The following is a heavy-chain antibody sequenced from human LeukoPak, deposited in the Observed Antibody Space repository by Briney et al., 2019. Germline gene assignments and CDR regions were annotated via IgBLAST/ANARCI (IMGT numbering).Heavy chain of an antibody. Sequence: GSSVKLSCKASGGTFSSYAISWVRQAPGQGLEWKGGIIPIFGTANYAQKFQGRVTITTDESTSTAYMELSSLRSEDTAVYYCARGFISSGYDIPYYYYYMDVWGKGTTVTVSS. CDR1: GGTFSSYA. CDR2: IIPIFGTA. CDR3: ARGFISSGYDIPYYYYYMDV. D-gene: IGHD5-12*01. V-gene: IGHV1-69*05. J-gene: IGHJ6*03.